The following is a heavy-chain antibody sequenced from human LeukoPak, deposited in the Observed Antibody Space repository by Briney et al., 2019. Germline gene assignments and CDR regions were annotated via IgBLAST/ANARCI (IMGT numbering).Heavy chain of an antibody. Sequence: SETLSLTCAVYGGSFSGYYWSWIRQPPGKGLEWIGEINHSGSTNYNPSLKSRVTISVDTSKNQFSLKLSSVTAADTAVYYCARSRAVAGYYYYYGMDVWGQGTTVTVSS. CDR1: GGSFSGYY. CDR3: ARSRAVAGYYYYYGMDV. V-gene: IGHV4-34*01. D-gene: IGHD6-19*01. J-gene: IGHJ6*02. CDR2: INHSGST.